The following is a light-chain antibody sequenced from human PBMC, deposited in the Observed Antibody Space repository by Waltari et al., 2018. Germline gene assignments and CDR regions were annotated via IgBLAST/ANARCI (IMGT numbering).Light chain of an antibody. CDR3: QVWDSITVV. V-gene: IGLV3-21*02. CDR2: VDR. Sequence: SYRLTQPPSVSVAPGQTARVTWGGNTIGTKRVPWYQQKPCQAPVPVVSVDRDRPSGIPERFSGSTSGNTATLTISRVEVEDEADYYCQVWDSITVVFGGGTKLIVL. J-gene: IGLJ2*01. CDR1: TIGTKR.